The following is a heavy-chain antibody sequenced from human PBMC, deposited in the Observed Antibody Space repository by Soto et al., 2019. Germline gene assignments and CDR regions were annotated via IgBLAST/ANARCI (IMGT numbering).Heavy chain of an antibody. V-gene: IGHV1-3*01. D-gene: IGHD3-22*01. CDR1: GYPFSRYA. J-gene: IGHJ4*02. Sequence: GASVKVSCKASGYPFSRYAIHWVRQSPGQRLGWMGWINAGSGGTVYSQKFQGRVTITADESTSTAYMELSSLRSEDTAVYYCARNGYYDSSGYYPFDYWGQGTLVTVSS. CDR3: ARNGYYDSSGYYPFDY. CDR2: INAGSGGT.